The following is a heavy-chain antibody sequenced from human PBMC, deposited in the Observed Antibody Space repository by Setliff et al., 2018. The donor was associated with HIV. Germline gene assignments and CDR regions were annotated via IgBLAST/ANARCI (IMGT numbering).Heavy chain of an antibody. J-gene: IGHJ4*02. CDR1: GGSFSGYY. D-gene: IGHD3-22*01. CDR3: ARVYNLRVGSFYFDY. V-gene: IGHV4-34*01. CDR2: INHSGST. Sequence: PSETLSLTCAVYGGSFSGYYWSWIRQPPGKGLECIGEINHSGSTNHNPSIKSRVTISVDTSKNQFFLRLSSVTAADTAIYYCARVYNLRVGSFYFDYWGQGTLVTVSS.